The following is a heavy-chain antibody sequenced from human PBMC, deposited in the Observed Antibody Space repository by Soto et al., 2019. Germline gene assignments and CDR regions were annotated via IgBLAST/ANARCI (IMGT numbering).Heavy chain of an antibody. J-gene: IGHJ6*03. V-gene: IGHV4-31*03. Sequence: SETLSLTCTVSGGSISSGGYYWSWIRQHPGKGLEWIGYIYYSGSTYYNPSLKSRVTISVDTSKNQFSLKLSSVTAADTAVYYCAGSITDYYYYYYMDVWGKGTTVTVSS. D-gene: IGHD1-20*01. CDR3: AGSITDYYYYYYMDV. CDR2: IYYSGST. CDR1: GGSISSGGYY.